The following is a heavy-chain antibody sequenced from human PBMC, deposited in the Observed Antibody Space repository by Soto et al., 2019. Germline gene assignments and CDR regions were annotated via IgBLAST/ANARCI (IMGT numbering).Heavy chain of an antibody. V-gene: IGHV3-53*01. J-gene: IGHJ6*02. CDR2: IYSGGST. CDR3: AREWELPNYYGMDV. CDR1: GFTVSSNY. D-gene: IGHD1-26*01. Sequence: GGSLRLSCAASGFTVSSNYMSWVRQAPGKGLEWVSVIYSGGSTYYADSVKGRFTVSRDNSKNTVHLQMNSLRAEDTAVYYCAREWELPNYYGMDVWGQGTTVTVSS.